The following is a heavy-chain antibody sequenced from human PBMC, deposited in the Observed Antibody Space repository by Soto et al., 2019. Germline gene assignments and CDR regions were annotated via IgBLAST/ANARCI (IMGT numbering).Heavy chain of an antibody. CDR3: ARIPEYSSSFVFDY. D-gene: IGHD6-6*01. V-gene: IGHV2-26*01. CDR2: IFSNDEK. Sequence: GSGPTLVNPTETLTLTCTVSGFSLSNARMGVSWIRQPPGKALEWLAHIFSNDEKSYSTSLKSRLTISKDTSKSQVVLTMTNMDPVDTATYYCARIPEYSSSFVFDYWGQGTLVTVSS. CDR1: GFSLSNARMG. J-gene: IGHJ4*02.